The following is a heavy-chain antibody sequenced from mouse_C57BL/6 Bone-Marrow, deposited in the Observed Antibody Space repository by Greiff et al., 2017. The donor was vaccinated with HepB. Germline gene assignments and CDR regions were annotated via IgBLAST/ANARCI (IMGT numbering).Heavy chain of an antibody. J-gene: IGHJ2*01. Sequence: EVQRVESGPGLVKPSQSLSLTCSVTGYSITSGYYWNWIRQFPGNKLEWMGYISYDGSNNYNPSLKNRISITRDTSKNQFFLKLNSVTTEDTATYYCARARYYYGSSYFDYWGQGTTLTVSS. CDR1: GYSITSGYY. V-gene: IGHV3-6*01. D-gene: IGHD1-1*01. CDR3: ARARYYYGSSYFDY. CDR2: ISYDGSN.